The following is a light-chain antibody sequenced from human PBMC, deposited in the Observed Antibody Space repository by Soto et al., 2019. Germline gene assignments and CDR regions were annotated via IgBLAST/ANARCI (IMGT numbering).Light chain of an antibody. CDR1: SSDVGGYNY. V-gene: IGLV2-14*01. Sequence: QSALTQPASVSGSPGQSITISCTGTSSDVGGYNYVSWYQQHPGKAPKLMIYDVSNRPSGVSNRFSGSKFGNTASLTISGLEAEDGADYYGSSYTSSSTLVVFGGGTKLTVL. CDR3: SSYTSSSTLVV. J-gene: IGLJ2*01. CDR2: DVS.